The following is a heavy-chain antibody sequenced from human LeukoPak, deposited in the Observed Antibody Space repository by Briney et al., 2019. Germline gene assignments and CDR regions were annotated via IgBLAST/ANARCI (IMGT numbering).Heavy chain of an antibody. D-gene: IGHD3-16*01. V-gene: IGHV3-23*01. CDR1: GFSFSTYA. J-gene: IGHJ4*02. CDR3: AKGGSSFYYSFEF. Sequence: GGSLRLSCAASGFSFSTYAMGWVRQAPGKGLEWVSGISDSGANTYYADSVRGRFTISRDNSKNTLYLQMNNLRAEDTAVYYCAKGGSSFYYSFEFWGQGTLVTVSS. CDR2: ISDSGANT.